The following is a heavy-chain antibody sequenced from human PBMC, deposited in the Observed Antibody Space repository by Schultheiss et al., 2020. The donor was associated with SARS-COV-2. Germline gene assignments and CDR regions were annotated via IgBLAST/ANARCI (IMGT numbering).Heavy chain of an antibody. J-gene: IGHJ4*02. Sequence: GGSLRLSCAASGFTFSSYGMHWVRQAPGKGLEWVAVIWYDGSNKYYADSVKGRFTISRDSSKNTLYLQMNSLNTEDTAVYYCMGWNSGWPGYWGQGALVTVSS. CDR3: MGWNSGWPGY. V-gene: IGHV3-33*08. CDR2: IWYDGSNK. D-gene: IGHD3-10*01. CDR1: GFTFSSYG.